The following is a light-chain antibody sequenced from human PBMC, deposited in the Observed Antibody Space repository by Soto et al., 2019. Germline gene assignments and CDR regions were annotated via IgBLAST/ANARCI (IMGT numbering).Light chain of an antibody. J-gene: IGLJ7*01. CDR1: SGHSSSA. CDR2: VNSDGSH. V-gene: IGLV4-69*01. Sequence: QPVLTQSPSASASLGASVKLTCTLSSGHSSSAIAWHQQQPEKGPRYLMKVNSDGSHTKGDGIPDRFSGSSSGAERYLTISSLQSEDEADYYCQTWGTGIAVFGGGTQLTVL. CDR3: QTWGTGIAV.